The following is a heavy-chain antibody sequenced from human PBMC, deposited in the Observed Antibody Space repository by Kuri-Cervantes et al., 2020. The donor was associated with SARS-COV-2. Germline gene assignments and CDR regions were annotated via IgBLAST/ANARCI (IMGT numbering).Heavy chain of an antibody. CDR2: VRGKANNYAT. V-gene: IGHV3-73*01. CDR3: ASPRSVAARHPRDAFDI. CDR1: GFLFSASA. J-gene: IGHJ3*02. D-gene: IGHD6-6*01. Sequence: GESLKISCEVSGFLFSASAIHWVRQASGKGLEWVGRVRGKANNYATAYAASVKGRFTISRDDPKNMAYLQMNSLKTEDTAVYYCASPRSVAARHPRDAFDIWGQGTMVTVSS.